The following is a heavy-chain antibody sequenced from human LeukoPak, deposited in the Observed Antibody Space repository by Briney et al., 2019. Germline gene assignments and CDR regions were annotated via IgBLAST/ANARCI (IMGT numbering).Heavy chain of an antibody. CDR1: GFIFTSYG. CDR2: IRYDGSIK. CDR3: AKDSRHRIVGTTTFLDY. Sequence: PGGSLRLSCAASGFIFTSYGMHWVRQAPGKGLEWVAFIRYDGSIKFYADSVKGRFTISRDNSRNTLYLQMNSLRAEDTAVYYCAKDSRHRIVGTTTFLDYWAREPWSPSPQ. V-gene: IGHV3-30*02. D-gene: IGHD1-26*01. J-gene: IGHJ4*02.